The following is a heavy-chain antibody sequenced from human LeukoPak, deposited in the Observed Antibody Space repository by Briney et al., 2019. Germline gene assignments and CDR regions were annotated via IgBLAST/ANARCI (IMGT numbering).Heavy chain of an antibody. Sequence: GGSLRLSCAASGFTFSSYGMHWVRQAPGKGLEWVSAISGSGARTFYADSVRGRFTISRDNSKNTLYLQMNILRAEDTAVYYCAKDGSLGAAGTIEYFQHWGQGTLVTVSS. CDR3: AKDGSLGAAGTIEYFQH. V-gene: IGHV3-23*01. J-gene: IGHJ1*01. D-gene: IGHD6-13*01. CDR2: ISGSGART. CDR1: GFTFSSYG.